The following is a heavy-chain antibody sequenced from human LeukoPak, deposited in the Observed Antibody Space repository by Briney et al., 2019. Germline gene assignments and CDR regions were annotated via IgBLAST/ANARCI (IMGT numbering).Heavy chain of an antibody. D-gene: IGHD6-19*01. CDR1: GFTFSDYY. Sequence: GGSLRLSCAASGFTFSDYYMSWLRQAPGKGLEWVSYISSSGSTIYYADSVKGRFTISRDNAKNSLYLQMNSLRAEDTAVYYCARGAQWLDVDYYGMDVWGQGTTVTVSS. J-gene: IGHJ6*02. V-gene: IGHV3-11*01. CDR2: ISSSGSTI. CDR3: ARGAQWLDVDYYGMDV.